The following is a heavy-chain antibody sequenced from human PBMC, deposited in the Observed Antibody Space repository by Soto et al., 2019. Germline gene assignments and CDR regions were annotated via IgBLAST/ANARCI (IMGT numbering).Heavy chain of an antibody. CDR2: IYYSGST. V-gene: IGHV4-34*01. D-gene: IGHD4-17*01. J-gene: IGHJ5*02. CDR3: ARRYGDYGGWFDP. Sequence: SETLSLTCAVYGGSFSGYYWSWIRQPPGKGLEWIGSIYYSGSTYYNPSLKSRVTISVDTSKNQFSLKLSSVTAADTAVYYCARRYGDYGGWFDPWGQGTLVTVSS. CDR1: GGSFSGYY.